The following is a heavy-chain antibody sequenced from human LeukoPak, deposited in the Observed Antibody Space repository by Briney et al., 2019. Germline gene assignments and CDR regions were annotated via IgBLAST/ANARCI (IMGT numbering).Heavy chain of an antibody. V-gene: IGHV3-23*01. Sequence: PRGSLRLSCAASGFTFSSYAMSWVRQAPGKGLEWVSAISGSGGSTYYADSVKGRFTISRDNSKNTLYLQMNSLRAEDTAVYYCAKDQEWVAAAGGFDYWGQGTLVTVSS. CDR2: ISGSGGST. D-gene: IGHD6-13*01. CDR1: GFTFSSYA. J-gene: IGHJ4*02. CDR3: AKDQEWVAAAGGFDY.